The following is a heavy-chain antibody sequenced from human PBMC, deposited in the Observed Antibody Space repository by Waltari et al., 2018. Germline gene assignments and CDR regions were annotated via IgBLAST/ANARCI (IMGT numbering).Heavy chain of an antibody. Sequence: QVQLVQSGAEVKKPGASVKVSCKTSGYVFTAYYMFWVRQPPGQRLQCMGWINPNSGDTNYAQKFQGRVIMTRDTSITTAYIELSNLTSDDTAIYYCARGAHLIGGEQYRDNWGQGTLVTVSS. D-gene: IGHD2-21*01. CDR2: INPNSGDT. J-gene: IGHJ4*02. CDR1: GYVFTAYY. CDR3: ARGAHLIGGEQYRDN. V-gene: IGHV1-2*02.